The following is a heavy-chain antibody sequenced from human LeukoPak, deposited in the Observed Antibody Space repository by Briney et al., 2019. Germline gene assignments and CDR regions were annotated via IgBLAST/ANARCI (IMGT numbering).Heavy chain of an antibody. J-gene: IGHJ4*02. V-gene: IGHV1-2*02. CDR3: AREECHCSSTSCYRSNDY. CDR2: INPNSGGT. Sequence: ASVKVSCKASGYTFTGYYMHWVRQAPGQGLEWMGWINPNSGGTNYAQRFQGRVTMTRDTSISTAYMELSRLRSDDTAVYYCAREECHCSSTSCYRSNDYWGQGTLVTVSS. CDR1: GYTFTGYY. D-gene: IGHD2-2*02.